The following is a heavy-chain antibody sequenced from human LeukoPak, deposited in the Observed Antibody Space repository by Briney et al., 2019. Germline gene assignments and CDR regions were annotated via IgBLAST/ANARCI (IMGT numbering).Heavy chain of an antibody. CDR2: LNPDSAGT. D-gene: IGHD3-10*01. Sequence: ASVKVSCKASGYTFNGYYMHWVRQAPGQGLEWMGWLNPDSAGTNYAQRFQGRVTMTRDPSISTAYMELSRLRSDDTAVYYCARGHAMVRGDYWGQGTLVTVSS. CDR3: ARGHAMVRGDY. V-gene: IGHV1-2*02. CDR1: GYTFNGYY. J-gene: IGHJ4*02.